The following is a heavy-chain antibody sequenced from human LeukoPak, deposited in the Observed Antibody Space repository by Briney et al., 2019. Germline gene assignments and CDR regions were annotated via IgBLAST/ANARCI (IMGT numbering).Heavy chain of an antibody. CDR2: IYTSGST. D-gene: IGHD6-13*01. J-gene: IGHJ4*02. CDR1: GGSISSYY. Sequence: SETLSLTCTVSGGSISSYYWSWIREPAGKGLEWIGRIYTSGSTNYNPYLKSRVTMSVDTSKNQFSLKLSSVTAADTAVYYCARGQQPTYYFDYWGQGTLVTVSS. V-gene: IGHV4-4*07. CDR3: ARGQQPTYYFDY.